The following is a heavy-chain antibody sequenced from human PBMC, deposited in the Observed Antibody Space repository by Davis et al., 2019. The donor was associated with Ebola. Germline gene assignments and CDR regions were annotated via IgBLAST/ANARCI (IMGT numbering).Heavy chain of an antibody. CDR2: IYYSGST. J-gene: IGHJ6*03. CDR3: ARGRNYYYYMDV. V-gene: IGHV4-59*01. CDR1: GGSISSYY. Sequence: PGGSLRLSCTVSGGSISSYYWSWIRQPPGKGLEWIGYIYYSGSTNYNPSLKSRVTISVDTSKNQFSLKLSSVTAADTAVYNCARGRNYYYYMDVWGKGTTVTVSS.